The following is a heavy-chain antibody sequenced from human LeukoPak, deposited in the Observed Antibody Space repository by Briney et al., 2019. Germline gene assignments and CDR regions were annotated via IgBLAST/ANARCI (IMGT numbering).Heavy chain of an antibody. Sequence: PGGSLRLSCAASGFTFSSYSMNWVRQAPGKGLEWVSSISSSGTYVYYADSVKGRFTISRDNAKNPLSLQMNSLRADDAAVYYCARASSKQLAGYLPDGFDIWGLGTMVTVSS. J-gene: IGHJ3*02. CDR3: ARASSKQLAGYLPDGFDI. D-gene: IGHD3-9*01. V-gene: IGHV3-21*01. CDR1: GFTFSSYS. CDR2: ISSSGTYV.